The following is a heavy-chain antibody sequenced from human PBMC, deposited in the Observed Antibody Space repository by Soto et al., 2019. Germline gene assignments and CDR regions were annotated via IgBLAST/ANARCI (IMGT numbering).Heavy chain of an antibody. CDR1: GFTFSSYG. J-gene: IGHJ6*02. CDR3: GRGGGGIVGVTRGDYYYYGRDV. Sequence: QVQLVESGGGVVQPGRSLRLSCAASGFTFSSYGMRWVRQAPGKGLEWVAVIWYDGSNKYYADSVKGRFTISRDNSKNTVYRKRNGWRAEDRAVYYCGRGGGGIVGVTRGDYYYYGRDVWGQGTTVTVSS. D-gene: IGHD3-22*01. CDR2: IWYDGSNK. V-gene: IGHV3-33*01.